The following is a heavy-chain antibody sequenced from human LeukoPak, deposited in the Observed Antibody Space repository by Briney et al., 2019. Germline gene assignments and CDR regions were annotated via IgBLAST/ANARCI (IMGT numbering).Heavy chain of an antibody. Sequence: SETLSLTCTVSGGSISSYYWSWIRQPPGKGLEWIGYIYYSGSTNYNPSLKSRVTISVDTSKNQFSLKLSSVTAADTAVYYCARGGGYCTNNVCPPWFDPWGQGALVTVPS. CDR2: IYYSGST. V-gene: IGHV4-59*01. J-gene: IGHJ5*02. CDR1: GGSISSYY. D-gene: IGHD2-8*01. CDR3: ARGGGYCTNNVCPPWFDP.